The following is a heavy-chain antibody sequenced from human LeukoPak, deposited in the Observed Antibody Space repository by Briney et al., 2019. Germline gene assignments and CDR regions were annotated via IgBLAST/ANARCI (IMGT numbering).Heavy chain of an antibody. CDR3: ARDGSPGAFDI. J-gene: IGHJ3*02. D-gene: IGHD2-15*01. CDR2: ISSSSSYI. V-gene: IGHV3-21*01. Sequence: GGSLRLSCAASGISFSGNWMGWVRQAPGKGLEWVSSISSSSSYIYYADSVKGRFTISRDNAKNSLYLQMNSLRAEDTAVYYCARDGSPGAFDIWGQGTMVTVSS. CDR1: GISFSGNW.